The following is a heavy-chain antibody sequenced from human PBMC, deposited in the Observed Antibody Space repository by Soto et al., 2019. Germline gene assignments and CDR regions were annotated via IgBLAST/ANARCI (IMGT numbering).Heavy chain of an antibody. J-gene: IGHJ4*02. CDR2: TYYRSKWYK. CDR3: ERDLGLALDY. Sequence: SQTLSLTCVISGDSISSNSAAWNWIRQSPSRGLEWLGRTYYRSKWYKDYPVSVRSRVAIDPDTSKNQFSLQLNSVTPDDTAVYYCERDLGLALDYWGQGALVTVS. V-gene: IGHV6-1*01. CDR1: GDSISSNSAA.